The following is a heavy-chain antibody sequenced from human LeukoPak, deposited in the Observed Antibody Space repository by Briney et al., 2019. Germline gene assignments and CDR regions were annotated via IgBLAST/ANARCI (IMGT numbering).Heavy chain of an antibody. J-gene: IGHJ4*02. V-gene: IGHV3-21*01. D-gene: IGHD2-15*01. Sequence: GGTLRLSCAASGFTFSSYSMNWVRQAPGKGLQWVSSISRSSSYIYYADSVKGRFTISRDNARNSLYLQMNSLRAEDTAVYYCARAPPGRDLLGGFDFWGQGIRVTVSS. CDR3: ARAPPGRDLLGGFDF. CDR1: GFTFSSYS. CDR2: ISRSSSYI.